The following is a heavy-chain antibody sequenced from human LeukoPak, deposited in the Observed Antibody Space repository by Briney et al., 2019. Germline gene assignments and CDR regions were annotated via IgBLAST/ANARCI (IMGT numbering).Heavy chain of an antibody. CDR3: ARMINYGYFDY. Sequence: SETLSLTCTVSGGSISSSSYYWGWIRQPPGKGLEWIGSIYYSGSTYYNPSLKSRVTISVDKSKNQFSLKLSSVTAADTAVYYCARMINYGYFDYWGQGTLVTVSS. CDR2: IYYSGST. J-gene: IGHJ4*02. D-gene: IGHD4-17*01. CDR1: GGSISSSSYY. V-gene: IGHV4-39*07.